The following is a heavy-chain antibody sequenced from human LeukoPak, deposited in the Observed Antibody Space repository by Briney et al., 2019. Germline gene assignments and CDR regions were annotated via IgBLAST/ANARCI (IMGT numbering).Heavy chain of an antibody. V-gene: IGHV3-7*01. CDR3: ARVLRYCSGGNCYSGGLGYMDV. CDR2: IKQDGSVK. CDR1: GFTFSSYW. D-gene: IGHD2-15*01. Sequence: GGSLRLSCAASGFTFSSYWMSWVRQAPGKGLEWVANIKQDGSVKYYVDSVKGRFTISRDNAKNSLYLQMNSLSAEDTAVYYCARVLRYCSGGNCYSGGLGYMDVWGKGTTVTISS. J-gene: IGHJ6*03.